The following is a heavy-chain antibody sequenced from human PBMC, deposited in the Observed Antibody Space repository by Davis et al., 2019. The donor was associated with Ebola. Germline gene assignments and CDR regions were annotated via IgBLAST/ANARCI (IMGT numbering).Heavy chain of an antibody. Sequence: GGSLRLSCAASGFTVSSNYMSWVRQAPGKGLEWVSVIYSGGSTYYADSVKGRCTISRDNSKNTLYLQMNSLRAEDTAVYYCAKDLRNWGSYWYFDLWGRGTLVTVSS. V-gene: IGHV3-53*01. CDR3: AKDLRNWGSYWYFDL. J-gene: IGHJ2*01. D-gene: IGHD7-27*01. CDR2: IYSGGST. CDR1: GFTVSSNY.